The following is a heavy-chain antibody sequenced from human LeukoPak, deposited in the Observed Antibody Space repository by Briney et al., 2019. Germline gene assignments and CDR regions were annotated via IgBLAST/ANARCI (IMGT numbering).Heavy chain of an antibody. J-gene: IGHJ4*02. D-gene: IGHD5-12*01. Sequence: QAGGSLRLSCTASGFTFSTHWMTWVRQPPGKGLEWVASIKEDGSVKYYVGSVKGRFTISRDNTKNALYLQMNSLRADDTAVYFCARDSTWQLDYWGQGTLITVSS. V-gene: IGHV3-7*03. CDR2: IKEDGSVK. CDR3: ARDSTWQLDY. CDR1: GFTFSTHW.